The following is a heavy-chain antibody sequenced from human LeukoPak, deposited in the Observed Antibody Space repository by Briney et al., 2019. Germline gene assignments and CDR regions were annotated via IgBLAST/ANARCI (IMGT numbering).Heavy chain of an antibody. J-gene: IGHJ4*02. CDR2: ISYDGSNK. CDR3: AREAGPGGYYFDY. V-gene: IGHV3-30-3*01. D-gene: IGHD3-10*01. Sequence: PGGSLRLSCAASGFTFSSYATHWVRQAPGKGLEWVAVISYDGSNKYYADSVKGRFTISRDNSKNTLYLQMNSLRAEDTAVYYCAREAGPGGYYFDYWGQGTLVTVSS. CDR1: GFTFSSYA.